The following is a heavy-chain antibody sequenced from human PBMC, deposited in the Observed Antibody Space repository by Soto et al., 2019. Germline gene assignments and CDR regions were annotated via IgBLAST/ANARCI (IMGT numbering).Heavy chain of an antibody. CDR3: AREEVSIFGVVRVLYYYYMDV. J-gene: IGHJ6*03. D-gene: IGHD3-3*01. Sequence: GGSLRLSCAASGFTFSSYAMHWVRQAPGKGLEWVSSISSSSSYKYYADSVKGRFTISRDNAKNSLYLQMNSLRAEDTAVYYCAREEVSIFGVVRVLYYYYMDVWGKGTTVTVSS. CDR1: GFTFSSYA. V-gene: IGHV3-21*01. CDR2: ISSSSSYK.